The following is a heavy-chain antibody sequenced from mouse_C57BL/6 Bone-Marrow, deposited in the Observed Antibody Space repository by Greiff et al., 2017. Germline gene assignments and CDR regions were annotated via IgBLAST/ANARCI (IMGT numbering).Heavy chain of an antibody. CDR2: IWRGGST. D-gene: IGHD1-1*01. J-gene: IGHJ3*01. V-gene: IGHV2-5*01. CDR1: GFSLTSYG. CDR3: ASSSWFAF. Sequence: VKLEESGPGLVQPSQSLSITCTVSGFSLTSYGVHWVRQSPGKGLEWLGVIWRGGSTDYNAAFMSRLSIAKDNSKSQVFFKMNRLQAGDTAIYYGASSSWFAFWGQGHGVTVSA.